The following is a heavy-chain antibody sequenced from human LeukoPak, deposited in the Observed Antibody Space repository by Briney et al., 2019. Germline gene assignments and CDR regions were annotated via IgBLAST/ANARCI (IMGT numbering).Heavy chain of an antibody. CDR2: ISNSGSTT. CDR3: ARGSTHYDVLTGYHYYFDY. CDR1: GFTFSSYE. D-gene: IGHD3-9*01. J-gene: IGHJ4*02. Sequence: GGSLRLSCAGSGFTFSSYEMNWVRQAPGKGLEWVSYISNSGSTTYYADSVKGRFTVSRDNAKNSLYLQMNSLRAEDTALYYCARGSTHYDVLTGYHYYFDYWGQGTLVTVSS. V-gene: IGHV3-48*03.